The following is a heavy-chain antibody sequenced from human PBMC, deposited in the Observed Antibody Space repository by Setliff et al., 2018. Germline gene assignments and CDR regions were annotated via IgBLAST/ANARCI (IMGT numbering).Heavy chain of an antibody. Sequence: SETLSLTCTVSGGSISSGGYYWSWIRQHPGKGLEWIGRIYSGGTTYYNSSLKSRVTISVDTSKSQFSLKLTPLTAADTGTYYCARGGTYRYFDYWGQGTLVTVSS. V-gene: IGHV4-39*07. CDR1: GGSISSGGYY. J-gene: IGHJ4*02. CDR3: ARGGTYRYFDY. CDR2: IYSGGTT.